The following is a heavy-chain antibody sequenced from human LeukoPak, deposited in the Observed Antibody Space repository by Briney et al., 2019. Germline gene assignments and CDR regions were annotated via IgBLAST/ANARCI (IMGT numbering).Heavy chain of an antibody. Sequence: SETLSLTCTVSGGSISSSSYYWGWIRQPPGKGLEWIGSIYYSGSTYYNPSLKSRVTISVDTSKNQFSLKRSSVTAADTAVYYCARATGGYSYGPTGGDYYYYMDVWGKGTTVTVSS. CDR1: GGSISSSSYY. V-gene: IGHV4-39*07. CDR3: ARATGGYSYGPTGGDYYYYMDV. J-gene: IGHJ6*03. CDR2: IYYSGST. D-gene: IGHD5-18*01.